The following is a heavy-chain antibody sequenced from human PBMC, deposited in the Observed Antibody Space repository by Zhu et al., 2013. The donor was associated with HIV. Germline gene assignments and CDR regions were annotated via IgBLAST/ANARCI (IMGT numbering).Heavy chain of an antibody. CDR3: AKPYYYDSSWSLDAFDI. J-gene: IGHJ3*02. Sequence: VQLVESGGGVVQPGRSLRLSCAASGFTFSSYGMHWVRQAPGKGLEWVAVISYDGSNKHYADSVKGRFTVSRDNSKNTLYLQMNSLRAEDTAVYYXAKPYYYDSSWSLDAFDIWGQGTMVTVSS. D-gene: IGHD3-22*01. CDR1: GFTFSSYG. V-gene: IGHV3-30*18. CDR2: ISYDGSNK.